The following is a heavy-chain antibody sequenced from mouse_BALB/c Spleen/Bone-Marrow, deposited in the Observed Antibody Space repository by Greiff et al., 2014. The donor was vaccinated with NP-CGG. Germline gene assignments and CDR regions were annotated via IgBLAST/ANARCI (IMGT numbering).Heavy chain of an antibody. CDR1: GYTFTDYN. D-gene: IGHD2-10*02. CDR3: ARSYGNWYFDV. V-gene: IGHV1S29*02. CDR2: IYPYNGGT. Sequence: EVKLMESGPELVKPGASVKISCKASGYTFTDYNVHWVKQSHGKSLEWIGYIYPYNGGTGYNQKFKSKATLTVDNSSSTAYMELRSLTSEDYAVYYCARSYGNWYFDVWGAGTTVTVSS. J-gene: IGHJ1*01.